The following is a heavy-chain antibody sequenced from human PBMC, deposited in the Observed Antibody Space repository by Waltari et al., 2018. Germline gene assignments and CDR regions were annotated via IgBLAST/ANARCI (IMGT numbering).Heavy chain of an antibody. V-gene: IGHV1-69*01. Sequence: QVQLVQSGAEVKKPGSSVKVSCKASGGTFSSYAISWVRQAPGQGLEWMGGIIPIFGTSTYAQKFQGRVTITADESTSTAYMELSSLRSEDTAVYYCARTYPNYYDSSGNAFDIWGQGTMVTVSS. CDR1: GGTFSSYA. D-gene: IGHD3-22*01. J-gene: IGHJ3*02. CDR2: IIPIFGTS. CDR3: ARTYPNYYDSSGNAFDI.